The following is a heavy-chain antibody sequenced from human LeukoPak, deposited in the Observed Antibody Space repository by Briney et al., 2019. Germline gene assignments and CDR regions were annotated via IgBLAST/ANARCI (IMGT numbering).Heavy chain of an antibody. CDR3: ATTGMVRGVIEYYFDY. J-gene: IGHJ4*02. D-gene: IGHD3-10*01. Sequence: PGGSLRLSCAASGFTFSSYGMHWVRQAPGKGLEWVAVISYDGSNKYYADSVKGRFTISRDNSKNTLYLQMNSLRAEDTAVYYCATTGMVRGVIEYYFDYWGQGTLVTVSS. V-gene: IGHV3-30*03. CDR2: ISYDGSNK. CDR1: GFTFSSYG.